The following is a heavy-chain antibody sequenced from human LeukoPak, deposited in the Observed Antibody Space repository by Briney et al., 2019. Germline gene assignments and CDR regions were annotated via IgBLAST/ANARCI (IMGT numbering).Heavy chain of an antibody. CDR1: GYSISSGYF. Sequence: SETLSLTCNVSGYSISSGYFWGWVRQAPGKGLEWIGSIYQRATVHYNPSLKSRVTISLDTSKNHFSLNLRSMQASDTAVYYCARTSHYVDIAATIPYGIYYFDYWGQGTLVTVSS. J-gene: IGHJ4*02. CDR2: IYQRATV. CDR3: ARTSHYVDIAATIPYGIYYFDY. V-gene: IGHV4-38-2*02. D-gene: IGHD5-12*01.